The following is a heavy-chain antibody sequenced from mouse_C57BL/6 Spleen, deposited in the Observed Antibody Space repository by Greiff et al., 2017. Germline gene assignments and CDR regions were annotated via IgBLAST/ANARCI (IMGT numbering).Heavy chain of an antibody. D-gene: IGHD1-1*01. CDR3: ASQYGSSNYYAMDY. J-gene: IGHJ4*01. CDR1: GFTFSDYY. Sequence: EVQVVESGGGLVQPGGSLKLSCAASGFTFSDYYMYWVRQTPEKRLEWVAYISNGGGSTYYPDTVKGRFTISRDNAKNSLYLQMSRLKSEDTAMYYCASQYGSSNYYAMDYWGQGTSVTVSS. V-gene: IGHV5-12*01. CDR2: ISNGGGST.